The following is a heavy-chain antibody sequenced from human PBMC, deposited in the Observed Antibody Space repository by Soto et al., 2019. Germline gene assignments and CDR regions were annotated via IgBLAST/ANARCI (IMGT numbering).Heavy chain of an antibody. D-gene: IGHD2-15*01. V-gene: IGHV4-34*01. CDR3: ARVTGWPFGY. Sequence: SETLSLTCAVYGGSFSGYSWSWIRQPPGKGLEWIGEINHSGTTNYNASLRSRVTISVDTSKNQFSLKLRSVTAADTALYYCARVTGWPFGYWGQGTLVTVSS. J-gene: IGHJ4*02. CDR2: INHSGTT. CDR1: GGSFSGYS.